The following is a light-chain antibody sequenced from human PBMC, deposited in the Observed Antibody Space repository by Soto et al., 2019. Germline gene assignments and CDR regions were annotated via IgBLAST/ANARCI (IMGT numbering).Light chain of an antibody. CDR2: ATS. CDR1: QSVGNN. V-gene: IGKV3-15*01. J-gene: IGKJ4*01. Sequence: EIVLTQSPATLSVSPGERATLSCRASQSVGNNFAWYQQKPGQAPRLLIFATSTRATGVPARFSGSGSGTEVTLTSSSLQSEEFAVDYCQQYGDWPLTFGGGAKVEIE. CDR3: QQYGDWPLT.